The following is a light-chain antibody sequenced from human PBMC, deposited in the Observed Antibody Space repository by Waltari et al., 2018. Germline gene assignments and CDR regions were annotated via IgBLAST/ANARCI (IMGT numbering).Light chain of an antibody. CDR3: AAWDDSLNGHVV. Sequence: QSVLTQPPSASGTPGQRVTIPCSGSSPNIGSNVVNWYQQLPGSAPKLLIQSNNQRPSGVPDRFSGSKSGTSASLAISGLQSADEADYYCAAWDDSLNGHVVFGGGTKLTVL. CDR2: SNN. CDR1: SPNIGSNV. V-gene: IGLV1-44*01. J-gene: IGLJ2*01.